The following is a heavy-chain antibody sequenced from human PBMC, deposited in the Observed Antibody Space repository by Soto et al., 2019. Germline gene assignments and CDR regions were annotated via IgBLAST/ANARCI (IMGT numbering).Heavy chain of an antibody. CDR1: GYTFSNYG. V-gene: IGHV1-18*01. Sequence: QVPLVQSGAEVKKPGASVTVSCKTSGYTFSNYGINWVRQAPGQGLEWMGWISGYNGNTNYAQTVQGRVTMTTDTSTGTVYRELRSLKSDDTAIYYCSRFIMVGGWFDPNYYHGMDVWGPGTTVTVSS. CDR3: SRFIMVGGWFDPNYYHGMDV. J-gene: IGHJ6*02. CDR2: ISGYNGNT. D-gene: IGHD6-19*01.